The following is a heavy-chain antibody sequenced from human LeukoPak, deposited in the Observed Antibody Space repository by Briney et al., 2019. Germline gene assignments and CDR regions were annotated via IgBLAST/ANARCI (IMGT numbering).Heavy chain of an antibody. CDR1: GYTFTSYD. Sequence: ASVKVSCKASGYTFTSYDINWVRQATGQGLEWMGWMNPNSGNTGYAQKLQGRVTMTTDTSTSTAYMELRSLRSDDTAVYYCARDPGAGDYDFWSGNFDYWGQGTLVTVSS. V-gene: IGHV1-8*01. J-gene: IGHJ4*02. CDR2: MNPNSGNT. D-gene: IGHD3-3*01. CDR3: ARDPGAGDYDFWSGNFDY.